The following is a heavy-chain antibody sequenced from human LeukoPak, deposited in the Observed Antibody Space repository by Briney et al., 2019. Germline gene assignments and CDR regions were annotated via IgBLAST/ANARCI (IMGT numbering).Heavy chain of an antibody. CDR3: ARLEVDYDILTGYYFYFDY. Sequence: SETLSLTCTVSGGSISSYYWSWIRQPPGQGLEWIGYIYYSGSTNYNPSLKSRVTISVDTSTNQFSLKLSSVTAADTAVYYCARLEVDYDILTGYYFYFDYWGQGTLVTVSS. J-gene: IGHJ4*02. CDR1: GGSISSYY. V-gene: IGHV4-59*08. CDR2: IYYSGST. D-gene: IGHD3-9*01.